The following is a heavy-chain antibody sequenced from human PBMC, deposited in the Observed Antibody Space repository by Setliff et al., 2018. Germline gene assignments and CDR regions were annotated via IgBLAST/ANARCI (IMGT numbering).Heavy chain of an antibody. V-gene: IGHV4-34*01. CDR3: ARGWGSGWSKEGAFDI. D-gene: IGHD6-19*01. J-gene: IGHJ3*02. CDR1: GGSFSGYY. Sequence: SETLSLTCAVYGGSFSGYYWSWLRQPPGKGLEWIGEINHSGSTNYNPSLKSRVTISVDTSKNQFSLKLSSVTAAYTAVYYCARGWGSGWSKEGAFDIWGQGTMVTVSS. CDR2: INHSGST.